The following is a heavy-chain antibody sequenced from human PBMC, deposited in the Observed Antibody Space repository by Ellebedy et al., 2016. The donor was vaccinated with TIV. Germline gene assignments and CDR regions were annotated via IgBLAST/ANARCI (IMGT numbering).Heavy chain of an antibody. D-gene: IGHD5-12*01. CDR1: GGIFRSNA. CDR3: ARYSGYHFRGNYFDY. CDR2: IVAVFGTT. J-gene: IGHJ4*02. V-gene: IGHV1-69*13. Sequence: SVKVSCKASGGIFRSNAFSWVRQAPRHGLEWMGGIVAVFGTTTYAQKFQGRVTITADESTTTVYMELSSLTAEDTAVYYCARYSGYHFRGNYFDYWGQGTLVTVSS.